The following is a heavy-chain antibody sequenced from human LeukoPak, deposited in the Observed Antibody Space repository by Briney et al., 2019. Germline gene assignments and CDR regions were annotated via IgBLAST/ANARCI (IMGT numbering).Heavy chain of an antibody. V-gene: IGHV4-30-2*01. Sequence: SETLSLTCAVSGGSISSGGYSWSWIRQPPGKGLEWIGYIYHSGSTYYNPSLKSRVSISVDRPKNQFSLKLNSVTAADTAVYYCARAWCSSTSCLSWFDPWGQGTLVTVSS. CDR1: GGSISSGGYS. CDR2: IYHSGST. CDR3: ARAWCSSTSCLSWFDP. D-gene: IGHD2-2*01. J-gene: IGHJ5*02.